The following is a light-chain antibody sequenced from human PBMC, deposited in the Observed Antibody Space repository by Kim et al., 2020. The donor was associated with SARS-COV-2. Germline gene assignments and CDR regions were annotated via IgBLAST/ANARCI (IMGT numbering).Light chain of an antibody. CDR3: QQYGSSPSIT. J-gene: IGKJ5*01. V-gene: IGKV3-20*01. CDR1: QSVSSSY. Sequence: EIVLTQSPGTLSLSPGERATLSCGASQSVSSSYLAWYQQKPGQAPRLLISGASSRATGIPDRFSGSGSGTDFTLTISRLEPEDFAVYYCQQYGSSPSITFGQGTRLEIK. CDR2: GAS.